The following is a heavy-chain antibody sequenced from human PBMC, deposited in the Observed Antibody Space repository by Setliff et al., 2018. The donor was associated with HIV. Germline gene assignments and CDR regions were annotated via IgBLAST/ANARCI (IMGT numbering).Heavy chain of an antibody. D-gene: IGHD6-13*01. Sequence: SSETLSLTCTVSGGSISSGSYYWSWIRRPAGKGLEWIGRIYTSGSTNYNPSLKSRVTISIDTSNNQFSLKLSSMTAADTAVYYCARDVSSSYYFQHWGQGTLVTVS. J-gene: IGHJ1*01. CDR3: ARDVSSSYYFQH. CDR1: GGSISSGSYY. V-gene: IGHV4-61*02. CDR2: IYTSGST.